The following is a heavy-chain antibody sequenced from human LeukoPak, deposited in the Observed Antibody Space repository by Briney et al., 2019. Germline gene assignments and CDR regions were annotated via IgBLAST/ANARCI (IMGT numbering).Heavy chain of an antibody. CDR2: IRSKANSYAT. V-gene: IGHV3-73*01. CDR3: TRHVGYSRTLDDY. Sequence: GGSLRLSCAASGFTFSGSAMHWVRQASGKGLEWVGRIRSKANSYATAYAASVKGRFTISRDDSKNTAYLQMNSLKTEDTAVYYYTRHVGYSRTLDDYGGQGTLVTVSS. J-gene: IGHJ4*02. CDR1: GFTFSGSA. D-gene: IGHD6-13*01.